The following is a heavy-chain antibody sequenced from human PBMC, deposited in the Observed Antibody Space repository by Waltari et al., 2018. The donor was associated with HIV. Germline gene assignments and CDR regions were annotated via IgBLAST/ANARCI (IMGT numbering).Heavy chain of an antibody. J-gene: IGHJ4*02. V-gene: IGHV4-61*01. Sequence: QVQLQESGPGLVKPSETLSLTCTVSGGSVRSGSYYWSWIRQPPGKGLEWIGYIYYSGSTNYNPSLKSRVTISVDTSKNQFSLKLSSVTAADTAVYYCARGGGSYYYWGQGTLVTVSS. D-gene: IGHD1-26*01. CDR3: ARGGGSYYY. CDR1: GGSVRSGSYY. CDR2: IYYSGST.